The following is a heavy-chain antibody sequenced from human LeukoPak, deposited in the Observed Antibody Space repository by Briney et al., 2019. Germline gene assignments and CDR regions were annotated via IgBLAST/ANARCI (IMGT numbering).Heavy chain of an antibody. CDR3: ARGEGYAYFDY. V-gene: IGHV4-61*02. J-gene: IGHJ4*02. D-gene: IGHD5-12*01. Sequence: PSQTLSLTCTVSGGSISSGSYYWSWLRQPAGKGLEWIGRIYTSGSTNYNPSLKSRVTISVDTSKNQFSLKLSSVTAADTAVYYCARGEGYAYFDYWGQGTLVTVSS. CDR2: IYTSGST. CDR1: GGSISSGSYY.